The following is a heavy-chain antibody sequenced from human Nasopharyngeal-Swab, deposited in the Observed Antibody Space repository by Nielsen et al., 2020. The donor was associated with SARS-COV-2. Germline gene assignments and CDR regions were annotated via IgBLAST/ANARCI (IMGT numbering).Heavy chain of an antibody. CDR2: IIAIFGTA. D-gene: IGHD3-16*02. J-gene: IGHJ4*02. Sequence: SVKVSCKASGGTFSGYAISWVRQAPGQGLEWMGGIIAIFGTANYAQKFQGRVTITADKSTSTAYLELSSLRSEDTAVYYCARNPVDYDYVWGSYRYRTFDYWGQGTLVTVSS. CDR3: ARNPVDYDYVWGSYRYRTFDY. V-gene: IGHV1-69*06. CDR1: GGTFSGYA.